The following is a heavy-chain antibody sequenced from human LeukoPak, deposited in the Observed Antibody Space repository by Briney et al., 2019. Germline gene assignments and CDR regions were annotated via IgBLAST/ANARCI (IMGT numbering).Heavy chain of an antibody. J-gene: IGHJ4*02. CDR2: ISSSSGTI. CDR1: GFTFGTYS. CDR3: ARESGPAAFDY. D-gene: IGHD3-10*01. V-gene: IGHV3-48*02. Sequence: PGGSLRLSCAASGFTFGTYSMNWARQAPGKGLEWVSYISSSSGTIYYADSVKGRFTTSRDNAKSSLYLQMNSLRDDDTAVYYCARESGPAAFDYWGQGTLVTVSS.